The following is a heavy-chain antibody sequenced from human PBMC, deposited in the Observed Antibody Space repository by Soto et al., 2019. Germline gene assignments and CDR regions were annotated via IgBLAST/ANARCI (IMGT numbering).Heavy chain of an antibody. CDR3: AKGLRYSGYVGYFDY. Sequence: PGGSLRLSCAASGFTFSSYGMHWVRQAPGKGLEWVAVISYDGSNKYYADSVKGRFTISRDNSKNTLYLQMNSLRAEDTAVYYCAKGLRYSGYVGYFDYWGQGTLVTV. D-gene: IGHD5-12*01. V-gene: IGHV3-30*18. CDR2: ISYDGSNK. CDR1: GFTFSSYG. J-gene: IGHJ4*02.